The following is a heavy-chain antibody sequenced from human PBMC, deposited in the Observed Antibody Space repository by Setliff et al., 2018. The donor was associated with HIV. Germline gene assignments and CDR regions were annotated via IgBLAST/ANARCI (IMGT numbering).Heavy chain of an antibody. Sequence: GGSLRLSCAASGFTFSTYWMHWVRRAPGKGLVWVSRINSDGSRTTYADSVKGRFAISRDNAKDSVYLQMSRLRAEDTSVYYCARGGGYDYGRYYFYGMDVWGRGTTVTVSS. CDR3: ARGGGYDYGRYYFYGMDV. CDR2: INSDGSRT. J-gene: IGHJ6*02. D-gene: IGHD5-12*01. CDR1: GFTFSTYW. V-gene: IGHV3-74*01.